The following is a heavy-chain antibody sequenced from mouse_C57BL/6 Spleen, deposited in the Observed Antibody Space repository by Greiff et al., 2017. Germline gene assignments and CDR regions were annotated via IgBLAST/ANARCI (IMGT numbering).Heavy chain of an antibody. CDR3: ANLPTGYYYAMDC. Sequence: QVQLQQPGTELVKPGASVKLSCKASGYTFTSYWMHWVKQRPGQGLECIGNINPSNGGTNYNEKFKSKATLTVDKSSSTAYMQLSSLTSEGSAVYYCANLPTGYYYAMDCWGQETSVTVSS. J-gene: IGHJ4*01. CDR1: GYTFTSYW. V-gene: IGHV1-53*01. CDR2: INPSNGGT.